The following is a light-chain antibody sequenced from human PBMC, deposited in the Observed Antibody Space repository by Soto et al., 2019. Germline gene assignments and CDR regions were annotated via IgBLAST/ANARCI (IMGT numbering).Light chain of an antibody. CDR2: DVS. J-gene: IGLJ3*02. V-gene: IGLV2-11*01. CDR3: CSYAGSDTGV. CDR1: SSDVGGYNY. Sequence: QSVLTQPRSVSGSPGQSVTISCTGTSSDVGGYNYVSWYQHHPGKAPKLMISDVSKRPSGVPDRFSGSKSGNTASLTISGLQAEDEADYYCCSYAGSDTGVFGGGTKVTVL.